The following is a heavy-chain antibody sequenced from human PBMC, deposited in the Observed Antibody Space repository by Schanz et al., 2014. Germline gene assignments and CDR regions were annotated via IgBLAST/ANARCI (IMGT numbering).Heavy chain of an antibody. CDR3: AKYGGELGVSFEY. Sequence: QVQLVESGGGVVQPGRSLRLSCAGSGFSFSGFGMHWVRQAPGKGLEWVAYIRFDASAKYYGDSVEGRFTISRDNAKNTLYLQMNSLRPEDTAVYYCAKYGGELGVSFEYWGQGTLVTVSS. J-gene: IGHJ4*02. CDR1: GFSFSGFG. CDR2: IRFDASAK. V-gene: IGHV3-30*02. D-gene: IGHD7-27*01.